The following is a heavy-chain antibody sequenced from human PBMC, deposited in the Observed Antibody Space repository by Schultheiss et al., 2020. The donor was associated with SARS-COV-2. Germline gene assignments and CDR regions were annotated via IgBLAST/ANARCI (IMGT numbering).Heavy chain of an antibody. CDR1: GFTFSTFS. Sequence: GGSLRLSCAASGFTFSTFSMHWVRQAPGKGLEWVAVISFDGSNEYFADSVKGRFTISRDNSKNTVSLQMNSLRGEDTALYYCARDKVPAAMGALYFYHGMDVWGQGTTVTVSS. V-gene: IGHV3-30-3*01. J-gene: IGHJ6*02. CDR2: ISFDGSNE. D-gene: IGHD2-2*01. CDR3: ARDKVPAAMGALYFYHGMDV.